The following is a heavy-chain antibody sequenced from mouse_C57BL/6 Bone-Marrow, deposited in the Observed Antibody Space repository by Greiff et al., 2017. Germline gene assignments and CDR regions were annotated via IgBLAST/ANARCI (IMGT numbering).Heavy chain of an antibody. Sequence: QVQLKQPGAELVMPGASVKLSCKASGYTFTSYWMHWVKQRPGQGLEWIGEIDPSDSYTNYNQKFKGKSTLTVDKSSSTAYMQLSSLTSEDSAVYYCARERIYYDPWFAYWGQGTLVTVSA. CDR1: GYTFTSYW. CDR3: ARERIYYDPWFAY. J-gene: IGHJ3*01. CDR2: IDPSDSYT. V-gene: IGHV1-69*01. D-gene: IGHD2-4*01.